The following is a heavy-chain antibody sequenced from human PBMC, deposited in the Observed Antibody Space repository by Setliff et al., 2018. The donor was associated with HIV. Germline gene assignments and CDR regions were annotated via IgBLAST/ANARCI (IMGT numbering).Heavy chain of an antibody. Sequence: GGSLRLSCAASGFTFNTYAMTWVRQAPGKGLEWVSSIITNGGTTFYSDSVKGRFTISRDDSNNLLYLQMNSLRAEDTATYYCARDLTLYKLRGQGTLVTVSS. CDR3: ARDLTLYKL. J-gene: IGHJ4*02. CDR2: IITNGGTT. V-gene: IGHV3-23*01. CDR1: GFTFNTYA. D-gene: IGHD1-1*01.